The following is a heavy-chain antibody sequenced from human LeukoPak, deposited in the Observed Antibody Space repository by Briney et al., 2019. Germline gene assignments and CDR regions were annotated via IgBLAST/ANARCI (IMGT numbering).Heavy chain of an antibody. CDR1: GGSISSYY. Sequence: PSETLSLTCTVSGGSISSYYWSWIRQPLGKGLEWIGYIYYSGSTNYNPSLKSRVTVSVDTSKNQFSLKLSSVTAADTAVYYCARDTLYDRYYYYGMDVWGQGTTVTVSS. V-gene: IGHV4-59*01. CDR2: IYYSGST. D-gene: IGHD5/OR15-5a*01. J-gene: IGHJ6*02. CDR3: ARDTLYDRYYYYGMDV.